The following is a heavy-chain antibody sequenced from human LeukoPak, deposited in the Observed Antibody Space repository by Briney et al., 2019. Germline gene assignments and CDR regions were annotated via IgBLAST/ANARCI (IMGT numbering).Heavy chain of an antibody. D-gene: IGHD4-17*01. J-gene: IGHJ6*02. Sequence: GGSLRLSCAASGFTVSSNYVSWVRQAPGKGLEWVSVIYSGGSTYYADSVKGRFTISRDNSKNTLYLQMNSLRAEDTAVYYCARALSTDNYYYGMDVWGQGTTVTVSS. V-gene: IGHV3-66*01. CDR2: IYSGGST. CDR1: GFTVSSNY. CDR3: ARALSTDNYYYGMDV.